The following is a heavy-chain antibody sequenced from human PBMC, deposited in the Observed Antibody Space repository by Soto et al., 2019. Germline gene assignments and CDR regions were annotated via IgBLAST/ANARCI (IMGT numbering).Heavy chain of an antibody. CDR3: ASDPGIAAAGMDY. CDR2: ISSSSSRI. D-gene: IGHD6-25*01. V-gene: IGHV3-48*04. J-gene: IGHJ4*02. Sequence: EVQLVESGGGLIQPGGSLRLSCAASGFSFNTYAMNWVRQAPGKGLEWLSYISSSSSRIYYADSVKGRFTLSRDNAKNSLYLELISLRAEDTAVYYCASDPGIAAAGMDYWGQGTLVTVSS. CDR1: GFSFNTYA.